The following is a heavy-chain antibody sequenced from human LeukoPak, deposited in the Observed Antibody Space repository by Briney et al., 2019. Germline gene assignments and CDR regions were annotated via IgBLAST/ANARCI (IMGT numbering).Heavy chain of an antibody. CDR3: AKLKQWQPQRYFFEY. CDR1: GFTFSSYA. CDR2: FSGTSST. D-gene: IGHD6-19*01. J-gene: IGHJ4*02. V-gene: IGHV3-23*01. Sequence: GGSLRLSCAASGFTFSSYAMSWVRQAPGKGMEWVSTFSGTSSTSYADAVKGRVTLSRDNSKNTLYLQLNSLRAEDTAVYYCAKLKQWQPQRYFFEYWGQGALVTVAS.